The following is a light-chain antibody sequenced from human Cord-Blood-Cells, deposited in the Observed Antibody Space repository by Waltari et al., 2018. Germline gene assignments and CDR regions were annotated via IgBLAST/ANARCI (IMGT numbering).Light chain of an antibody. Sequence: EIVLTQSPVTLSLSSGERATLSCRASQSVSSYLAWYQQKPGQAPRLLIYDASNRATGIPARFSGSGSGTDFTLTISSLEPEDFAVYYCQQRSNWLTFGGGTKVEIK. V-gene: IGKV3-11*01. CDR3: QQRSNWLT. CDR2: DAS. J-gene: IGKJ4*01. CDR1: QSVSSY.